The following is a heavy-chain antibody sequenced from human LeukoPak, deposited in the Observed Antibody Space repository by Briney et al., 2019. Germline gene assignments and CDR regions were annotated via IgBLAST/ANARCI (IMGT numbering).Heavy chain of an antibody. CDR3: TTEELAHYDFWSGYYVDY. CDR1: GFTFSNAW. CDR2: IKSKTDGGTT. V-gene: IGHV3-15*01. D-gene: IGHD3-3*01. Sequence: GGSLRLSCAASGFTFSNAWMSWVRQAPGKGLEWVGRIKSKTDGGTTDYAAPVKGRFTISRDDSKNTLYLQMNSLKTEDTAVYYCTTEELAHYDFWSGYYVDYWGQGTLVTVSS. J-gene: IGHJ4*02.